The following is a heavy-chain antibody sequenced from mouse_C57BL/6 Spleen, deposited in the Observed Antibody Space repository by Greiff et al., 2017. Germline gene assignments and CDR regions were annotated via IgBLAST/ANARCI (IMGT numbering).Heavy chain of an antibody. CDR2: IYPGNSDT. J-gene: IGHJ2*01. Sequence: VQLQQSGTVLARPGASVKMSCKTSGYTFTSYWMHWVKQRPGQGLEWIGAIYPGNSDTSYNQKFKGKAKLTAVTSASTAYMELSSLTNEDSAVYYCTRTMVTGGYFDYWGQGTTLTVSS. D-gene: IGHD2-2*01. CDR3: TRTMVTGGYFDY. V-gene: IGHV1-5*01. CDR1: GYTFTSYW.